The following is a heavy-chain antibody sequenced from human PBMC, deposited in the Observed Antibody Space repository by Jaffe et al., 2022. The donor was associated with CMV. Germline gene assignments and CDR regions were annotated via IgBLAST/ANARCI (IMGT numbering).Heavy chain of an antibody. CDR1: GGSFGGYY. CDR3: ARGRYYGSGSYKFDS. J-gene: IGHJ4*02. CDR2: IYYTGRT. V-gene: IGHV4-59*01. Sequence: QVQLQESGPGLLKPSETLSLTCDVSGGSFGGYYWSWIRQPPGKGPEWIGNIYYTGRTNYNPSLRTRVTISVDSSQDKFSLRLTSVSVADTAVYYCARGRYYGSGSYKFDSWGPGALVTVSS. D-gene: IGHD3-10*01.